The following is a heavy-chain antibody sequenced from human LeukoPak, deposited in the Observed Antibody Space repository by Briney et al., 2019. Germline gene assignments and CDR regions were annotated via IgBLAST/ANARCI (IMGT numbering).Heavy chain of an antibody. Sequence: GGSLRLSCAASGFTFSSYWMSWVRQAPGKGLEWVANIKQDGSEKYYVDSVKGRFTISRDNAKNSLYLQMNSLRAEDTAVYYCARDRFLVAARPYWFDPWGQGTLVTVSS. D-gene: IGHD6-6*01. CDR2: IKQDGSEK. V-gene: IGHV3-7*01. CDR3: ARDRFLVAARPYWFDP. CDR1: GFTFSSYW. J-gene: IGHJ5*02.